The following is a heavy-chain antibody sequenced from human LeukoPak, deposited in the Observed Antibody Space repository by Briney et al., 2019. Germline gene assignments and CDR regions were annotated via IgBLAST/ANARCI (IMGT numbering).Heavy chain of an antibody. V-gene: IGHV3-21*01. CDR1: EFTFNNYG. Sequence: PGRSLRLSCAASEFTFNNYGMHWVRQAPGKGLEWVSAVSGSGGSTYYADSVKGRFTISRDNAKNSLYLQMNSLRAEDTAVYYCARDKNTAMVYYFDYWGQGTLVTVSS. D-gene: IGHD5-18*01. CDR3: ARDKNTAMVYYFDY. J-gene: IGHJ4*02. CDR2: VSGSGGST.